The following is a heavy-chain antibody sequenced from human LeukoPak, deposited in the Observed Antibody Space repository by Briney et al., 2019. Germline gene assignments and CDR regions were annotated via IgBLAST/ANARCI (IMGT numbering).Heavy chain of an antibody. D-gene: IGHD3-22*01. Sequence: SETLSLTCTVSGGSISSYYWSWIRQPPGKGLERIGYIYYSGSTNYNPSLKSRVTISVDTSKNQFSLKLSSVTAADTAVYYCASMRRGPYYYDSSGYGAFDIWGQGTMVTVSS. CDR3: ASMRRGPYYYDSSGYGAFDI. CDR1: GGSISSYY. V-gene: IGHV4-59*01. J-gene: IGHJ3*02. CDR2: IYYSGST.